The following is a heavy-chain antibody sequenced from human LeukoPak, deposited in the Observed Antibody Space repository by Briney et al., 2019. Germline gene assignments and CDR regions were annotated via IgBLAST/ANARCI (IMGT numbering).Heavy chain of an antibody. V-gene: IGHV3-30*02. Sequence: PGGSLRLSCAASGFTFSSYAMHWVRQAPGKGLEWVAFIRYDGSNKYYADSVKGRFTISRDNSKNTVYLQMNSLRVDDTAVYYCARRDIVVVVSASDYWGQGTLVTVSS. CDR3: ARRDIVVVVSASDY. D-gene: IGHD2-15*01. J-gene: IGHJ4*02. CDR1: GFTFSSYA. CDR2: IRYDGSNK.